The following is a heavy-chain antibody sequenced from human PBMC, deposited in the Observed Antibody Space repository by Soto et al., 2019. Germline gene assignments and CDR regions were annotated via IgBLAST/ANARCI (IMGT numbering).Heavy chain of an antibody. CDR1: GAPITTTKW. CDR2: LSRGDER. D-gene: IGHD3-16*01. Sequence: QVQLQESGPGLVKPSETLSLTCTVSGAPITTTKWWAWVRLPPGKGLEWIGELSRGDERSSNPSLEGRFTMPLDKSNNHFSLKLTSVTAADTAIYYCATQTISHTWGVWGRGTSVTVSS. J-gene: IGHJ6*02. CDR3: ATQTISHTWGV. V-gene: IGHV4-4*02.